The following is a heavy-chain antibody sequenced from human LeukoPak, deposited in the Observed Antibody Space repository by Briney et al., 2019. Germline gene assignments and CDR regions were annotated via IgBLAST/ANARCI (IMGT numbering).Heavy chain of an antibody. CDR1: GGSISSGGYS. CDR2: IYHSGST. CDR3: ARDQGSY. J-gene: IGHJ4*02. V-gene: IGHV4-30-2*01. Sequence: SETLSLTCAVSGGSISSGGYSWSWIRQPPGKGLEWIGYIYHSGSTYYNPSLKSRVTISVDRSKNQFSLKLSSVTAADTAVYYCARDQGSYWGQGTLVTVSS.